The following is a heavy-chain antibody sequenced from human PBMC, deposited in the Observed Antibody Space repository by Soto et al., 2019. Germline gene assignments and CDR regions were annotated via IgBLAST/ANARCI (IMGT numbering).Heavy chain of an antibody. CDR3: AKKKAMIVVFACMDV. CDR2: ISGSGGST. Sequence: PGGSLRLSCAASGFTFSSYAMSWVRQAPGKGLEWVSAISGSGGSTYYADSVKGRFTISRDNSKNTLYLQMNSLRAEDTAVYYCAKKKAMIVVFACMDVWGQGXTVTVYS. D-gene: IGHD3-22*01. J-gene: IGHJ6*02. CDR1: GFTFSSYA. V-gene: IGHV3-23*01.